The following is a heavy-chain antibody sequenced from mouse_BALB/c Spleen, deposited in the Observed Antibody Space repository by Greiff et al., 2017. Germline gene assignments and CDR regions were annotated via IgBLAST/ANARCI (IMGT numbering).Heavy chain of an antibody. J-gene: IGHJ1*01. Sequence: EVQVVESGGGLVKPGGSLKLSCAASGFAFSSYDMSWVRQTPEKRLEWDAYISSGGGSTYYPDTVKGRFAISRDNAKNTLYLQMSSLKSEDTAMYYCARRGYFDVWGAGTTVTVSS. CDR2: ISSGGGST. CDR1: GFAFSSYD. CDR3: ARRGYFDV. V-gene: IGHV5-12-1*01.